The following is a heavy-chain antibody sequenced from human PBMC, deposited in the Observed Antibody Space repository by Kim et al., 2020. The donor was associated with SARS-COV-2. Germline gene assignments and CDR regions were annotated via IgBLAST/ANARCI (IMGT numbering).Heavy chain of an antibody. CDR3: AKARHDSSGYWSPDP. CDR2: ISYDGSNK. Sequence: GGSLRLSCAASGFTFSSYGMLWVRQAPGKGLEWVAVISYDGSNKYYADSVKGRFTISRDNSKDRLYLQMNSLRPEDTAVYYCAKARHDSSGYWSPDPWGQGTQVTVSS. V-gene: IGHV3-30*18. D-gene: IGHD3-22*01. CDR1: GFTFSSYG. J-gene: IGHJ5*02.